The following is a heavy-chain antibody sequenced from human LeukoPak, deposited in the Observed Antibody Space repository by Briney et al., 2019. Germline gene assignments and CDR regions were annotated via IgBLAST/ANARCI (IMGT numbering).Heavy chain of an antibody. J-gene: IGHJ4*02. CDR2: IYSGGST. CDR1: GFTVSSNY. Sequence: GGSLRLSCAASGFTVSSNYMSWVRQAPGKGLEWVSVIYSGGSTYYADSVKGRFTISRDNSKNTLYLQMNSLTADDTAVYYCARVRDGDYYDYWGQGTQVTVSS. D-gene: IGHD4-17*01. V-gene: IGHV3-66*01. CDR3: ARVRDGDYYDY.